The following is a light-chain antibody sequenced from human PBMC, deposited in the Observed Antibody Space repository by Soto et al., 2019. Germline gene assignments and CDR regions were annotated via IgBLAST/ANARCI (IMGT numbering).Light chain of an antibody. CDR1: QSVSSN. J-gene: IGKJ4*01. Sequence: EIVMMQSPATLSVSPGERATLACRASQSVSSNLAWYQQKPCQAPRLLIYGASTRATGIPARFSGSGSGTEFTLTINSLQSEDFAVYYCQQYNNWPPLTFGGGTKVEIK. CDR3: QQYNNWPPLT. V-gene: IGKV3-15*01. CDR2: GAS.